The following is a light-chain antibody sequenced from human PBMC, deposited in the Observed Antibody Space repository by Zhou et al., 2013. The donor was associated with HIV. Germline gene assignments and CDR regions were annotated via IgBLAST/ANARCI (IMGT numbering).Light chain of an antibody. CDR3: SSYAGGTSYV. V-gene: IGLV2-8*01. Sequence: QSALTQPPSASGSPGQSVTISCTGTSSDVGDFKYVSWYQQHPGKAPKLLIYDVTKRLSGVPDRFSGSKSGNTASLTVSGLQAEDEADYYCSSYAGGTSYVFATGTKVTVL. J-gene: IGLJ1*01. CDR2: DVT. CDR1: SSDVGDFKY.